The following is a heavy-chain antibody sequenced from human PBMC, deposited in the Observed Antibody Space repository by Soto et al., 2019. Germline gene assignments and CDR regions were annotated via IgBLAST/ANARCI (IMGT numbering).Heavy chain of an antibody. CDR2: INHSGST. CDR3: ARVDYDFWSGYYPTYFDY. J-gene: IGHJ4*02. CDR1: GGSFSGYY. V-gene: IGHV4-34*01. D-gene: IGHD3-3*01. Sequence: PSETLSLTCAVYGGSFSGYYWSWIRQPPGKGLEWIGEINHSGSTNYNPSLKSRVTISVDTSKNQFSLKLSSVTAADTAVYYCARVDYDFWSGYYPTYFDYWGQGTLVTVSS.